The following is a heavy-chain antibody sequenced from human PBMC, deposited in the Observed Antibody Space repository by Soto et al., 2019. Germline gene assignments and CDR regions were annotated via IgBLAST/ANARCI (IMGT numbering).Heavy chain of an antibody. V-gene: IGHV4-59*01. D-gene: IGHD6-6*01. J-gene: IGHJ2*01. Sequence: QVQLQESGPGLVKPSETLSLTCTVSGGSISSYYWSWIRQPPGKGLEWIGYIYYSGSTNYNPSLKSRVTISVDTSKNQFSLKLSSVTAADTAVYYCARVPRAARPRWYFDLWGRGTLVTVSS. CDR3: ARVPRAARPRWYFDL. CDR1: GGSISSYY. CDR2: IYYSGST.